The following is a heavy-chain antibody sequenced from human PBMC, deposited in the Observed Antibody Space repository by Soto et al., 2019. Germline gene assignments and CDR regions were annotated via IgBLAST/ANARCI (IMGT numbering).Heavy chain of an antibody. CDR2: ILGSGDGST. Sequence: EVQMMESGGGLVRPGGSLRLSCVASGFTFSTYAMTWVRQAPGKGPEWVSGILGSGDGSTYYADSVKGRFTISRDNSKNTLYLQMNSLRAEDTAVYYCAKSVTQWRYGMDVWGQGTTVIVSS. D-gene: IGHD2-8*01. V-gene: IGHV3-23*01. J-gene: IGHJ6*02. CDR3: AKSVTQWRYGMDV. CDR1: GFTFSTYA.